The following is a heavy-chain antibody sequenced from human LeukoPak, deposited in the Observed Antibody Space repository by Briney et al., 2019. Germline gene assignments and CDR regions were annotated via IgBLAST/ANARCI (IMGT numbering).Heavy chain of an antibody. CDR3: ARGGAYDFWSGSTGFDY. J-gene: IGHJ4*02. CDR2: IYYSGCT. CDR1: GGSISTYY. D-gene: IGHD3-3*01. Sequence: SETVSLTCTVSGGSISTYYWSWIRQPPGKGLVWIVYIYYSGCTNYNPSLKSRVTISVDTSKNQFSLKLSSVTAADTAVYYCARGGAYDFWSGSTGFDYWGQGTLVTVSS. V-gene: IGHV4-59*01.